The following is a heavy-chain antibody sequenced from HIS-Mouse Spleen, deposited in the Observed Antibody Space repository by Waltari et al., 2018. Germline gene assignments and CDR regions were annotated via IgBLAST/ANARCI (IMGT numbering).Heavy chain of an antibody. J-gene: IGHJ4*02. Sequence: QVQLVQSGAEVKKPGASVKVSCKASGYTFTSYDINWVRQATGQGLEWMGRIKPNSGNTGYAKTFTGRVTMTRNTSISTAYMELSSLRSADTAVYYCAARFGESHFDYWGQGTLVTVSS. CDR2: IKPNSGNT. CDR1: GYTFTSYD. D-gene: IGHD3-10*01. V-gene: IGHV1-8*01. CDR3: AARFGESHFDY.